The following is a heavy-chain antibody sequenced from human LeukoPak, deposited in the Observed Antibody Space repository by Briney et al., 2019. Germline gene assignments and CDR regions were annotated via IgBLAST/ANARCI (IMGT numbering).Heavy chain of an antibody. V-gene: IGHV3-48*01. CDR3: ARAPSSYYDTWFDP. CDR2: ISGGSTTI. D-gene: IGHD3-22*01. J-gene: IGHJ5*02. CDR1: GFTFSSYG. Sequence: GGSLRLSCAASGFTFSSYGMNWVRQAPGKGLEWVSYISGGSTTIYYADSVKGRFTVSRDNSKNTLDLQMNSLRAEDTAVYYCARAPSSYYDTWFDPWGQGTLVTVSS.